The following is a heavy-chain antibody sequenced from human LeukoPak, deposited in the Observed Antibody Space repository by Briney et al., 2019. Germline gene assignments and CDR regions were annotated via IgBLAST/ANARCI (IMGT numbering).Heavy chain of an antibody. CDR3: TSLTLTAVAGRDY. V-gene: IGHV3-73*01. D-gene: IGHD6-19*01. CDR2: IRSKADSYAT. J-gene: IGHJ4*02. CDR1: GFTFSGSA. Sequence: PGGSLRLSCAASGFTFSGSAMHWVRQASGKGLDWVGRIRSKADSYATAYAASVKGRFTISRDDSKNTAYLQMNSLKTEDTAVYYCTSLTLTAVAGRDYWGQGTLVTVSS.